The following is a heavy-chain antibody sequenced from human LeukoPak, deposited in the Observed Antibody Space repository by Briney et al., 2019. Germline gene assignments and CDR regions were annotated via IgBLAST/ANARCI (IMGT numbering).Heavy chain of an antibody. Sequence: GGSLKLSWAASGFTFSSYEMKLVRQAPGKGLEWVSYISSSCSTIYYADSVKGRFTISRDNAKSSLYLQMNSLRAEDTAVYYCAKSLYGGPTWFDPWGQGTLVTVSS. D-gene: IGHD4/OR15-4a*01. J-gene: IGHJ5*02. V-gene: IGHV3-48*03. CDR3: AKSLYGGPTWFDP. CDR1: GFTFSSYE. CDR2: ISSSCSTI.